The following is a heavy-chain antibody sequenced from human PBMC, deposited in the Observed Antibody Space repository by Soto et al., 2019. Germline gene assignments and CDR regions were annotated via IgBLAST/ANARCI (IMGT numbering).Heavy chain of an antibody. CDR1: GFTFNSYA. V-gene: IGHV3-23*01. D-gene: IGHD6-6*01. CDR2: ISGSGGST. J-gene: IGHJ3*02. Sequence: GGSLRLSCAAYGFTFNSYAMSWFRQSPGKGLEWVSAISGSGGSTYYADSVKGRFTISRDNSKNTLYLQMNSLRAEDTAVYYCAKELMQLVGTNNAYDIWGQGPIVTVSS. CDR3: AKELMQLVGTNNAYDI.